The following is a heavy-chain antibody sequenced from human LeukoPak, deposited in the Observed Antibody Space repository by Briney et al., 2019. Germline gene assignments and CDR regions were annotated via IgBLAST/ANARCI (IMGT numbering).Heavy chain of an antibody. CDR1: GYTFTSYD. CDR2: MNPNSGNT. J-gene: IGHJ6*03. CDR3: ARSTRYYDFWSGYYRSGYYYYYYYMDV. Sequence: ASVKVSCKASGYTFTSYDINWVRQATGQGLEWMGWMNPNSGNTGYAQKFQGRVTITRSTSISTAYMELSSLRSEDTAVYYCARSTRYYDFWSGYYRSGYYYYYYYMDVWGKGTTVTVSS. D-gene: IGHD3-3*01. V-gene: IGHV1-8*03.